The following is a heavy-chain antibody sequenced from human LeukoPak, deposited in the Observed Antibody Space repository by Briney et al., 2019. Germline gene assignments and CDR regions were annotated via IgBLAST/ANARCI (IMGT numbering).Heavy chain of an antibody. J-gene: IGHJ6*02. CDR3: ARGGGYSYGARYYYGMDV. D-gene: IGHD5-18*01. V-gene: IGHV4-59*01. CDR1: GGSIRNNY. Sequence: SETLSLTCTVSGGSIRNNYWNWIRQPPGKGLEWIGYIYYSGSTNYNPSLKSRVTISVDTSKNQFSLKLSSVTAADTAVYYCARGGGYSYGARYYYGMDVWGQGTTVTVSS. CDR2: IYYSGST.